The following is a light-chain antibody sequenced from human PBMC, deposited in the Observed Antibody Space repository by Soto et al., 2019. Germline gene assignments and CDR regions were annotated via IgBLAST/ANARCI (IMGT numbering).Light chain of an antibody. Sequence: QSALTQPASVSGSPGQSITISCTGTSSDVGGFNYVSWYQQHPGKAPKLMIYDVTNRPSGVSYRFSGSKSGNTASLTISGPQAEDEADYYCNSYTSSSTYVFGTGTKATVL. CDR2: DVT. V-gene: IGLV2-14*03. CDR3: NSYTSSSTYV. J-gene: IGLJ1*01. CDR1: SSDVGGFNY.